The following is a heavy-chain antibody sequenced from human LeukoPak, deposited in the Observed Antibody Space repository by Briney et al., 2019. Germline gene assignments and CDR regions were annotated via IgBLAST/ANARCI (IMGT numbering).Heavy chain of an antibody. Sequence: GGSLRLSCAASGFTFNSYAMSWVRQAPGKGLEWVSAISGSGGNTYYADSVKGRFTISRDNSKNTLYLQMNSLRAEDTAVYYCAKSDDILTGYPYGMGVWGKGTTVTVSS. CDR2: ISGSGGNT. D-gene: IGHD3-9*01. CDR1: GFTFNSYA. J-gene: IGHJ6*04. CDR3: AKSDDILTGYPYGMGV. V-gene: IGHV3-23*01.